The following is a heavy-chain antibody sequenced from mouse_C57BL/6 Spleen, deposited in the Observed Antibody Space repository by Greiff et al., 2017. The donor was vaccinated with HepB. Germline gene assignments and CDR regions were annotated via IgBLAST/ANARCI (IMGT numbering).Heavy chain of an antibody. CDR3: ARGTHGYPGFAY. CDR2: ISSGSSTI. Sequence: EVKVVESGGGLVKPGGSLKLSCAASGFTFSDYGMHWVRQAPEKGLEWVAYISSGSSTIYYADTVKGRFTISRDNAKNTLFLQMTSLRSEDTAMYYCARGTHGYPGFAYWGQGTLVTVSA. D-gene: IGHD2-2*01. CDR1: GFTFSDYG. V-gene: IGHV5-17*01. J-gene: IGHJ3*01.